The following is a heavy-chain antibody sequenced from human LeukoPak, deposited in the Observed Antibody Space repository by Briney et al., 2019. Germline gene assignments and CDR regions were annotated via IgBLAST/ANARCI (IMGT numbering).Heavy chain of an antibody. Sequence: ASVKVSCKASGYTFTSYAMHWVRQAPGQRLEWMGWINAGNGNTKYPQKFQGRVTITRDTSASTAYMELSSLRSEDTAVYYCARGGPSYYYDSSGYYYLDYWGQGTLVTVSS. CDR3: ARGGPSYYYDSSGYYYLDY. V-gene: IGHV1-3*01. CDR1: GYTFTSYA. J-gene: IGHJ4*02. D-gene: IGHD3-22*01. CDR2: INAGNGNT.